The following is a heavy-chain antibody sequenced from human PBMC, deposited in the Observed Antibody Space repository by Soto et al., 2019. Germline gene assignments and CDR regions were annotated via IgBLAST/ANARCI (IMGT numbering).Heavy chain of an antibody. CDR3: AKDIGRYFDWYNDAFDI. Sequence: GGSLRLSCAASGFTFDDYAMHWVRQAPGKGLEWVSGISWNSGSIGYVDSVKGRFTISRDNAKNSLYLQMNSLRAEDTALYYCAKDIGRYFDWYNDAFDIWGQGTMVTVSS. CDR2: ISWNSGSI. J-gene: IGHJ3*02. V-gene: IGHV3-9*01. D-gene: IGHD3-9*01. CDR1: GFTFDDYA.